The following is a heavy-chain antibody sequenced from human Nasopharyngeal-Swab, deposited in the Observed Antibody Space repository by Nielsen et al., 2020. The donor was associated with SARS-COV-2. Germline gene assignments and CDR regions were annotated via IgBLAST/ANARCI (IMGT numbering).Heavy chain of an antibody. CDR1: GFTFSSYA. CDR3: AKRRSNDNYGMDV. J-gene: IGHJ6*02. Sequence: GESLKISCAASGFTFSSYAMRWVRQAPGKGLEWVSGISGSGDTTKYADSVKGRFTISRDNDKNTLYLQMNSLRAEDTAVYCCAKRRSNDNYGMDVWGQGTTVTVSS. D-gene: IGHD2-8*01. V-gene: IGHV3-23*01. CDR2: ISGSGDTT.